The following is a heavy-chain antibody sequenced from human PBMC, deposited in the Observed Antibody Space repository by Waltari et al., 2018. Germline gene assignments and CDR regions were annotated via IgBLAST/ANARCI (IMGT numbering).Heavy chain of an antibody. Sequence: QLQLQESGPGLVKPSGPPSPICAGSGDSVSYRWSWVRQPPGEGLESIGQVLGSGRTNYSPSCARRVTISVEMSTQQVAMIRASAAAEGRTMYKCAHDRGRGLYLDTWGQGILVRVSP. J-gene: IGHJ4*02. V-gene: IGHV4-4*02. D-gene: IGHD2-15*01. CDR3: AHDRGRGLYLDT. CDR2: VLGSGRT. CDR1: GDSVSYR.